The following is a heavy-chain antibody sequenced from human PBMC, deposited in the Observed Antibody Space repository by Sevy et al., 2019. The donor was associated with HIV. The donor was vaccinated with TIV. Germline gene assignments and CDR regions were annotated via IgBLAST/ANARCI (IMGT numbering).Heavy chain of an antibody. CDR1: GGSISSGDYY. D-gene: IGHD2-2*01. J-gene: IGHJ4*02. CDR2: IYYSGST. V-gene: IGHV4-30-4*01. Sequence: SETLSLTCTVSGGSISSGDYYWSWIRQPPGKGLEWIGYIYYSGSTYYNPSLKSRVTISVDTSKNQFSLKLSSVTAADTAVYYCARVGRIVVVPAALIGGIDYWGQGTLVTVSS. CDR3: ARVGRIVVVPAALIGGIDY.